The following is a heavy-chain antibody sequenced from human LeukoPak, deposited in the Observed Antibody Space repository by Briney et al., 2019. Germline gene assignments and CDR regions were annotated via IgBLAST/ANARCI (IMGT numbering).Heavy chain of an antibody. D-gene: IGHD6-19*01. CDR3: ASSSGWSFDP. Sequence: SETLSLTCAVYGGSFSGYYWSWIRQPPGKGLEWIGEINHSGSTNYNPSLKSRVTISVDTSKNQFSLKLSSVTAADTAVYYCASSSGWSFDPRGQGTLVTVSS. V-gene: IGHV4-34*01. CDR1: GGSFSGYY. CDR2: INHSGST. J-gene: IGHJ5*02.